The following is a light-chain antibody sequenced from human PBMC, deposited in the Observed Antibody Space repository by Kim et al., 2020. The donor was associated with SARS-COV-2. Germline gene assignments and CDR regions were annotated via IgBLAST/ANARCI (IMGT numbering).Light chain of an antibody. CDR3: SSYTSSSTSYV. Sequence: QSVTISCTGTSSDVGSYNRVSWYQQPPGTAPKLMIYEVSNRPSGVPDRFSGSKSGNTASLTISGLQAEDEADYYCSSYTSSSTSYVFGTGTKVTVL. CDR2: EVS. J-gene: IGLJ1*01. CDR1: SSDVGSYNR. V-gene: IGLV2-18*02.